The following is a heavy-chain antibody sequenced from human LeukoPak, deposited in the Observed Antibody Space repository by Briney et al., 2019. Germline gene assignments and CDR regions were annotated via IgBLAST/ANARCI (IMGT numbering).Heavy chain of an antibody. CDR3: ARDRDSSGWYVDY. J-gene: IGHJ4*02. CDR1: GYTFTSYG. V-gene: IGHV1-18*01. Sequence: ASVKVSCKASGYTFTSYGISWVRQAPGQGLEWMGWISAYNGNRNYAQKLQGRVTVTTDTSTSTAYMELSSLRSEDTAVYYCARDRDSSGWYVDYWGQGTLVTVSS. CDR2: ISAYNGNR. D-gene: IGHD6-19*01.